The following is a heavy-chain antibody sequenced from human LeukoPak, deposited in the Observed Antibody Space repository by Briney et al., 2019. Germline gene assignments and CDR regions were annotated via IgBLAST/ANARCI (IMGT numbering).Heavy chain of an antibody. D-gene: IGHD1-1*01. J-gene: IGHJ4*01. CDR1: VFTFNTYV. V-gene: IGHV3-23*01. CDR3: ATVLGGTGIAY. Sequence: GGSLRLSCAASVFTFNTYVMTWVRQAAGKGLEWVSTISGSGGSTYYADSVKGRFTISRDNSKNMLYLQMNSLRADDTAVSSCATVLGGTGIAYWGRGNLVTVSS. CDR2: ISGSGGST.